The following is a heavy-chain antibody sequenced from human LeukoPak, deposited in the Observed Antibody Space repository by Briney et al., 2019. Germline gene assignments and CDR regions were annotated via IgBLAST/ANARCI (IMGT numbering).Heavy chain of an antibody. CDR1: GGTFSSYA. D-gene: IGHD1-26*01. V-gene: IGHV1-69*13. J-gene: IGHJ4*02. CDR3: ARESWELRGKFDY. Sequence: ASVKVSCKASGGTFSSYAISWVRQAPGQGLEWMGGIIPIFGTANYAQKFQGRVTITADESTSTAYMELSSLRSEDTAVYYCARESWELRGKFDYWGQGTLVTVSS. CDR2: IIPIFGTA.